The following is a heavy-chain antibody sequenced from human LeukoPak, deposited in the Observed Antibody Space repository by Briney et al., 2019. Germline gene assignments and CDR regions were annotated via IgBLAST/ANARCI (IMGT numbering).Heavy chain of an antibody. CDR1: GYSISSGYY. D-gene: IGHD6-19*01. V-gene: IGHV4-38-2*02. Sequence: PSETLSLTCTVSGYSISSGYYWGWIRQPPGKGLEWIGSIYHSGSTYYNPSLKSRVTISVDTSKNQFSLKLSSVTAADTAVYYCARDIGSRGWYNVWVAFDIWGQGTMVTVSS. CDR3: ARDIGSRGWYNVWVAFDI. J-gene: IGHJ3*02. CDR2: IYHSGST.